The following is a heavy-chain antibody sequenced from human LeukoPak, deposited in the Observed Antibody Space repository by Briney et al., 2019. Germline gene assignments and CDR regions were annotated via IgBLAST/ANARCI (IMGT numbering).Heavy chain of an antibody. J-gene: IGHJ4*02. CDR2: IKSKTDGGTT. CDR1: GFTFSSYA. V-gene: IGHV3-15*01. CDR3: VTARRNANGYFPFDY. D-gene: IGHD5-24*01. Sequence: GGSLRLSCAASGFTFSSYAMSWVRQAPGKGLEWVGRIKSKTDGGTTDFAAPVTGRFTISRDDSKDMMFLQMDSLKTEDTAVYYCVTARRNANGYFPFDYWGQGALVAVS.